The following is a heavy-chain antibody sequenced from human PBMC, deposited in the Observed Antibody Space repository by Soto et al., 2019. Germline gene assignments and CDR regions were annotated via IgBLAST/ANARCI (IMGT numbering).Heavy chain of an antibody. D-gene: IGHD4-17*01. Sequence: SQTLSLTCAISGDSVSSNSAAWNWIRQSPSRGLEWLGRTYYRSKWYNDYAVSVKSRITINPDTSKNQFSLQLNSVTPEDTAVYYCARVWDYVGYYYYGMDVWGQGTTVTVSS. CDR2: TYYRSKWYN. CDR1: GDSVSSNSAA. V-gene: IGHV6-1*01. J-gene: IGHJ6*02. CDR3: ARVWDYVGYYYYGMDV.